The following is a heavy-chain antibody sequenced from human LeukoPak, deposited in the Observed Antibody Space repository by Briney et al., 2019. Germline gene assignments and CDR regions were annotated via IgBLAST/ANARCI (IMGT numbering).Heavy chain of an antibody. CDR1: GNSFGDYY. V-gene: IGHV4-4*07. D-gene: IGHD4-17*01. CDR2: IYTSGST. CDR3: TRDTGTTGEVKFDP. J-gene: IGHJ5*02. Sequence: SETLSLTCTVSGNSFGDYYWSWIRQPAGKGLEWIGRIYTSGSTTYNPSLKSRVTMSVDTSKSQFSLDLMSVTAADTAVYYCTRDTGTTGEVKFDPWGQGTLVTVSS.